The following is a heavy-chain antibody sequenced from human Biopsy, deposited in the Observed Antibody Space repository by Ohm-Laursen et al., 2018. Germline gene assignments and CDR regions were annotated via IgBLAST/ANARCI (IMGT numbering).Heavy chain of an antibody. CDR3: ARGSNDFGGLYFPR. Sequence: GTLSLTCLVSGGSFTGYYWSWIRQPPGKGLEWIGHISYTGYTSYNASLKSRVTISVDTSRNHFSLRLNSLTAADTAVYYCARGSNDFGGLYFPRWGQGTLLTVSS. V-gene: IGHV4-59*01. CDR1: GGSFTGYY. CDR2: ISYTGYT. J-gene: IGHJ4*02. D-gene: IGHD4-23*01.